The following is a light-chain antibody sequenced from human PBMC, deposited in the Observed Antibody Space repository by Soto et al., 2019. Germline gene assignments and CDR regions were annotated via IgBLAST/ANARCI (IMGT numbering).Light chain of an antibody. J-gene: IGLJ2*01. CDR2: EGS. CDR1: SSDVGSYNL. CDR3: CSYAGSRTLV. Sequence: QSVLTQPASVSGSPGQSITISCTGTSSDVGSYNLVSWYQQHPGKAPKLMIYEGSKRPSGVSNRFSGPKSGNTASLTISGLQAEDEADYYCCSYAGSRTLVFGGGTKVTVL. V-gene: IGLV2-23*01.